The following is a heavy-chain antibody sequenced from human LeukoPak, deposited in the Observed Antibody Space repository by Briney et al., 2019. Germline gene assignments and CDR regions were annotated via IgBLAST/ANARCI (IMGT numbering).Heavy chain of an antibody. D-gene: IGHD3-3*01. J-gene: IGHJ5*02. Sequence: ASVKVSCKASGYTFTGYYMHWVGQAPGQGLEWMGWINPNSGGTNYAQKFQGRVTMTRDTSISTAYMELSRLRSDDTAVYYCARDWGPIYYDFWSGYYTPPPQNWFDPWGQGTLVTVSS. CDR1: GYTFTGYY. V-gene: IGHV1-2*02. CDR2: INPNSGGT. CDR3: ARDWGPIYYDFWSGYYTPPPQNWFDP.